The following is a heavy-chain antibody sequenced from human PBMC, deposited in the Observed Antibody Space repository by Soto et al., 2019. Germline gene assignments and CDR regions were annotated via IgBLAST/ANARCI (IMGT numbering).Heavy chain of an antibody. D-gene: IGHD3-22*01. V-gene: IGHV3-23*01. Sequence: GGSLRLSCAASGFTFSIYAMTWGRQAPGKGLEWVSAISRYGDITYYADSVEGRFSISRDNSKNTLYLQMNSLRAEDTAVYYCAKDRYLDHDSRGYLFDNWGQGTLVTVSS. J-gene: IGHJ4*02. CDR2: ISRYGDIT. CDR3: AKDRYLDHDSRGYLFDN. CDR1: GFTFSIYA.